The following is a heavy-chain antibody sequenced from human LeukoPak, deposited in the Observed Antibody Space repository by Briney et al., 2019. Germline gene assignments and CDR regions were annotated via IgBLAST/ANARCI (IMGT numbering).Heavy chain of an antibody. CDR1: RYSFTSYS. Sequence: ESLKISCMGSRYSFTSYSVGWVRQMPGKGLEWMGILYPGDYDTRYSPSFQGQVAISADKSISTAYLQGSSLKAWDTAMYYCARRGTWGAPDYWGQGTLVTVSS. CDR2: LYPGDYDT. D-gene: IGHD1-1*01. V-gene: IGHV5-51*01. CDR3: ARRGTWGAPDY. J-gene: IGHJ4*02.